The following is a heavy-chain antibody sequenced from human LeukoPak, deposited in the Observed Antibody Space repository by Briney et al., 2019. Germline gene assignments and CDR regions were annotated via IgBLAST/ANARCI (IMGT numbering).Heavy chain of an antibody. Sequence: GGSLRLSCAASGFTFSSYGMHWVRQAPGKGLEWVAFIRYDGSNKYYADSVKGRFTISRDNSKNTLYLQMNSLRAEDTAVYYCAKGRGYRDWIGYWGQGTLVTVSS. CDR2: IRYDGSNK. CDR3: AKGRGYRDWIGY. D-gene: IGHD5-12*01. CDR1: GFTFSSYG. V-gene: IGHV3-30*02. J-gene: IGHJ4*02.